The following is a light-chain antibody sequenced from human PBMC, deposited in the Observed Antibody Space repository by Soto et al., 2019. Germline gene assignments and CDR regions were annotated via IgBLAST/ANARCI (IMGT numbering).Light chain of an antibody. CDR1: QYINTR. CDR2: QTS. Sequence: EIVLTQSPATLSSLPVDRVTLSFMASQYINTRLAWYQHRPGQAPRLLIYQTSLRAAGIPARFSASGSGTDFTLTISDVQPEDFALYYCHQRKSWPRTFGQGTKVDIK. V-gene: IGKV3-11*01. CDR3: HQRKSWPRT. J-gene: IGKJ1*01.